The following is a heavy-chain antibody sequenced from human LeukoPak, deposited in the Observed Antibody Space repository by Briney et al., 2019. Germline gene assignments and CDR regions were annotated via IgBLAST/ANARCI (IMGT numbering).Heavy chain of an antibody. CDR3: ARVRTGDYLDAFDI. CDR2: IYSAGNT. CDR1: GFTVSSNY. D-gene: IGHD7-27*01. J-gene: IGHJ3*02. V-gene: IGHV3-53*01. Sequence: GGSLRLSCAASGFTVSSNYMNWVRQTPGKGLEWVSVIYSAGNTYYADSVKGRFTISRDNSKNTLYLQMNSLTAEDTALYYCARVRTGDYLDAFDIWGHGTMVFVSS.